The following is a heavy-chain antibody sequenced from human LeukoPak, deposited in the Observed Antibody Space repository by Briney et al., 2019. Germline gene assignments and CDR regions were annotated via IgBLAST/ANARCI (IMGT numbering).Heavy chain of an antibody. CDR2: INPNSWGT. V-gene: IGHV1-2*02. Sequence: ASVKVSCKASGYTFTGYYMHWVRQAPGQGLEWMGWINPNSWGTNYAQKFQGRVTMTRDTSISTAYMELSRLRSDDTAVYYCARSTLGYCSGGSCYPGGYWGQGTLVTVSS. D-gene: IGHD2-15*01. J-gene: IGHJ4*02. CDR1: GYTFTGYY. CDR3: ARSTLGYCSGGSCYPGGY.